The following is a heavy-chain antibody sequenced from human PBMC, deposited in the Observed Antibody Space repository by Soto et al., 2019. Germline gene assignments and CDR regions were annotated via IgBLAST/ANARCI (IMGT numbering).Heavy chain of an antibody. CDR2: VHYSGNT. V-gene: IGHV4-31*03. Sequence: QVQLQESGPGLVTPSQTLSLSCTVSGDSISSGAYYWSGVRQFPGKGLEWIGYVHYSGNTFYTPSLKSRLSLSLDTSQNQFSLNLNSVTAADTAVYYCAASRKGGWTCDYWGQGTLVTVAS. CDR3: AASRKGGWTCDY. J-gene: IGHJ4*02. D-gene: IGHD6-19*01. CDR1: GDSISSGAYY.